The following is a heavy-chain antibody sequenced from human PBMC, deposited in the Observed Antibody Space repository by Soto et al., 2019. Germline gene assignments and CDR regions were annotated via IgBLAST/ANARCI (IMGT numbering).Heavy chain of an antibody. Sequence: ASVKVSCKASGYTFTSYDINWVRRATGQGLEWMGWMNPNSGNTGYAQKFQGRVTMTRNTSISTAYMELSSLRSEDTAVYYCARDYYDSSGSITPNWFDPWGQGTLVTVSS. CDR1: GYTFTSYD. CDR2: MNPNSGNT. CDR3: ARDYYDSSGSITPNWFDP. V-gene: IGHV1-8*01. J-gene: IGHJ5*02. D-gene: IGHD3-22*01.